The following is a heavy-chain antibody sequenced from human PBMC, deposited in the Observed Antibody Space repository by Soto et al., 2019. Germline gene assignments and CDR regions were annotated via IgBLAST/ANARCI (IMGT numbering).Heavy chain of an antibody. CDR3: ARDGYDFWSGYYGGDP. D-gene: IGHD3-3*01. CDR2: ISAYNGNT. Sequence: SGYTFTSYGISWVRQAPGQGLEWMGWISAYNGNTNYAQKLQGRVTMTTDTSTSTAYMELRSLRSDDTAVYYCARDGYDFWSGYYGGDPWGQGTLVTVSS. CDR1: GYTFTSYG. J-gene: IGHJ5*02. V-gene: IGHV1-18*01.